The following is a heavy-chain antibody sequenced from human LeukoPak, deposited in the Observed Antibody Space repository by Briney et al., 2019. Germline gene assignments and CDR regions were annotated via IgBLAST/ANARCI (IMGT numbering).Heavy chain of an antibody. CDR2: VSCNGGGT. V-gene: IGHV3-64D*06. CDR3: VKDSSPSYDSGSYPDY. J-gene: IGHJ4*02. CDR1: GFTFSSYA. D-gene: IGHD3-10*01. Sequence: PGGSLRLSCSASGFTFSSYAMHWVRQAPGKGLEYVSAVSCNGGGTYYADSVKGRFTISRDNSKNTLYLQMSSLRAEDTALYYCVKDSSPSYDSGSYPDYWGQGTLVTVSS.